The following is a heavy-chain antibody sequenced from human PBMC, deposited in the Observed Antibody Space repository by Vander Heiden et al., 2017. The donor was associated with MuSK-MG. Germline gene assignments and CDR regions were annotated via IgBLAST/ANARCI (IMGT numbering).Heavy chain of an antibody. D-gene: IGHD3-16*01. CDR2: TDHRGDT. V-gene: IGHV4-31*03. CDR3: AREVISPDGADAFDL. CDR1: GGSTTNDNYS. Sequence: QVQLQESGPGLVKPSQTLSLTCTVPGGSTTNDNYSWTWVRQYPGKGLEWIGYTDHRGDTYYNPSLKSRATISADTSKNQFFLNLRSVTAADAAVFYCAREVISPDGADAFDLWGQGTMVTVSS. J-gene: IGHJ3*01.